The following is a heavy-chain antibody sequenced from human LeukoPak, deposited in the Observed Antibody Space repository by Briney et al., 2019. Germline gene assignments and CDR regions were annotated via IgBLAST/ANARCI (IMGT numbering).Heavy chain of an antibody. V-gene: IGHV3-11*01. CDR2: ISSSGSNI. CDR1: GFTFSDYY. J-gene: IGHJ4*02. Sequence: GGSLRLSCAASGFTFSDYYMRWNRQAQGEGLEWDSYISSSGSNIYYADSVKGRFTITRDNAKNSLYLQMNSLRAEDTAVYYCARGIREMATITDYWGQGTLVTVSS. CDR3: ARGIREMATITDY. D-gene: IGHD5-24*01.